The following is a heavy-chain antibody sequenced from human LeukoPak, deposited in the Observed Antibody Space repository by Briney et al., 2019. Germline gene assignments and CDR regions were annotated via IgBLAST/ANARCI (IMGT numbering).Heavy chain of an antibody. D-gene: IGHD5-24*01. V-gene: IGHV1-8*01. CDR3: ARRREMATIHRLNWFDP. Sequence: ASVKVSCKASGYTFTSYDINWVRQATGQGLEWMGWMNPNSGNTGYAQKFQGRVTMTRNTSISTAYMELSSLRSEDTAVYYCARRREMATIHRLNWFDPWGQGTLVTVSS. J-gene: IGHJ5*02. CDR2: MNPNSGNT. CDR1: GYTFTSYD.